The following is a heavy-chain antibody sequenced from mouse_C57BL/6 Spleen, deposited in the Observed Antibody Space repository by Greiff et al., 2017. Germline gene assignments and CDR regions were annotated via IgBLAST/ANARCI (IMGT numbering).Heavy chain of an antibody. CDR1: GFTFSDYG. J-gene: IGHJ4*01. V-gene: IGHV5-17*01. Sequence: EVQLVESGGGLVKPGGSLKLSCAASGFTFSDYGMHWVRQAPEKGLEWVAYISSGSSNIYYADTVKGRFTIYRDNAKNTLFLQMTSLRSEDTAMYYCATYGYDEGYYAMDYWGQGTSVTVSS. CDR3: ATYGYDEGYYAMDY. CDR2: ISSGSSNI. D-gene: IGHD2-2*01.